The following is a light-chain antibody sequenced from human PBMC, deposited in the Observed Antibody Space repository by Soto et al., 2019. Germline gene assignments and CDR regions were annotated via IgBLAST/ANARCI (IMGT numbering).Light chain of an antibody. Sequence: EIVLTQSPGTLSLSPGEGATLSCRASQSINSFLAWYQQRRSQAPRLLIHGASNRATGIPDRFSGSGSGPDFTLTISRLEPEDFAVYYCQQYGGSPRTFGQGTKVEVK. V-gene: IGKV3-20*01. CDR3: QQYGGSPRT. CDR2: GAS. CDR1: QSINSF. J-gene: IGKJ1*01.